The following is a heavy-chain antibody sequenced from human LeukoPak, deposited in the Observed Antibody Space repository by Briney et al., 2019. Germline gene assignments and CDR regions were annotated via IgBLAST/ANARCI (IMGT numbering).Heavy chain of an antibody. D-gene: IGHD2-15*01. CDR3: AKSGYGYCSGPSCLPVGV. Sequence: PGGSLRLSCAASGFTFSSYSMAWVRQAPGKGLEWVSGINRPPDSTFAADSVKGRFTISRDNSKNTLYLQMNSLRAEDTAVYYCAKSGYGYCSGPSCLPVGVWGQGTTVTVSS. J-gene: IGHJ6*02. CDR2: INRPPDST. CDR1: GFTFSSYS. V-gene: IGHV3-23*01.